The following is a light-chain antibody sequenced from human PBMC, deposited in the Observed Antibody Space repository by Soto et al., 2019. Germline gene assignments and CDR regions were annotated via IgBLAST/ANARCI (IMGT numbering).Light chain of an antibody. CDR2: AAS. J-gene: IGKJ2*01. V-gene: IGKV1-12*01. CDR3: QQANSFPYT. CDR1: QGISGW. Sequence: DIQMTQSPSSVSASVGDRVTITCRAGQGISGWFSWYQQKPGEAPKLLLYAASSLQSRVPSRFSGSGSGTDFTTTSSSLQPEDFANYYCQQANSFPYTFGQGTQLEI.